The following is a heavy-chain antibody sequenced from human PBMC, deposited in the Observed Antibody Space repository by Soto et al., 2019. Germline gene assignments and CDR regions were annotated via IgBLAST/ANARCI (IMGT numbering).Heavy chain of an antibody. CDR2: IYYSGST. CDR3: ARSGDYYFDY. Sequence: QVQLQESGPGLVKPSQTLSLTCTVSGGSISSGGSYWSWIRQHPGKGLEWIGYIYYSGSTYYNPSRKRRVNISVDTSKNQFSLKLSSVTAADTAVYYCARSGDYYFDYWGQGTLVTVSS. V-gene: IGHV4-31*03. D-gene: IGHD4-17*01. CDR1: GGSISSGGSY. J-gene: IGHJ4*02.